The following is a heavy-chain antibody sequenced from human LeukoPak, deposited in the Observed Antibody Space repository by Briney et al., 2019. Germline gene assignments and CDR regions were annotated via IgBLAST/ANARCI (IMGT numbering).Heavy chain of an antibody. CDR2: INSDGSDT. V-gene: IGHV3-74*01. D-gene: IGHD5-24*01. J-gene: IGHJ4*02. Sequence: GGSLRLSCAASGFTFSRFWMSWVRQPPGKGLVWVSRINSDGSDTRYADSVKGRFTISRDNAKNTLYLQMNSLRAEDTAVYYCTRRDGYNLIDSWGQGTLVTVSS. CDR3: TRRDGYNLIDS. CDR1: GFTFSRFW.